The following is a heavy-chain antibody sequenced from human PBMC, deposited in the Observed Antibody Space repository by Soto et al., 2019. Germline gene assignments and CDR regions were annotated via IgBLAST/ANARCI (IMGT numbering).Heavy chain of an antibody. V-gene: IGHV4-59*11. Sequence: SETLSLTCSVSGDSINSRYWSWIRQPPGKGLEWIGYIDYVGSTNYAPSPQSRVTMSVDTSKNQVSLKLRYVTAADTAVYYCVRQRGNYFDYWGQGTLVTVSS. CDR2: IDYVGST. CDR1: GDSINSRY. D-gene: IGHD3-10*01. J-gene: IGHJ4*02. CDR3: VRQRGNYFDY.